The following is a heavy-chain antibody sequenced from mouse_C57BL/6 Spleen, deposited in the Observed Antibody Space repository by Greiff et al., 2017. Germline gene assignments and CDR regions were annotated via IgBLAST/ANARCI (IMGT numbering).Heavy chain of an antibody. D-gene: IGHD1-1*01. Sequence: QVQLKESGAELAKPGASVKLSCKASGYTFTSYWMHWVKQRPGQGLEWIGYINPSSGYTKYNQKFKDKATLTADKSSSTAYMQLSSLTSEDSAVYYCARNYYGSKGYFDVWGTGTTVTVSS. CDR3: ARNYYGSKGYFDV. CDR2: INPSSGYT. J-gene: IGHJ1*03. V-gene: IGHV1-7*01. CDR1: GYTFTSYW.